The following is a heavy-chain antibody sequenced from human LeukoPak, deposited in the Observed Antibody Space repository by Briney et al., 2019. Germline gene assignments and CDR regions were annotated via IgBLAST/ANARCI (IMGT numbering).Heavy chain of an antibody. D-gene: IGHD6-19*01. J-gene: IGHJ4*02. CDR1: GYSISSGYY. Sequence: SETLSLTCTVSGYSISSGYYWGWIRQPPGKGLEWIGSIYHSGSAYYNPSLKSRVTISVDTSKNQFSLKLSSATAADTAVYYCARHLAVAGSYYFDYWGQGTLVTVSS. V-gene: IGHV4-38-2*02. CDR2: IYHSGSA. CDR3: ARHLAVAGSYYFDY.